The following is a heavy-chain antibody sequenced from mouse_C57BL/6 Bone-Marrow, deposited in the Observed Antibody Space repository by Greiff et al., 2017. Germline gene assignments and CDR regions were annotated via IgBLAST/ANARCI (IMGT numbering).Heavy chain of an antibody. Sequence: VQLQQSGAELARPGASVKLSCKASGYNFTSYGISWVKQRTGQGLEWIGEIYPRSGNTYYNEQFKGKATLTAEKSSSTAYMELRSLTSEYSAVYFCARGHYGSSPFAYWGQGTLVTVSA. CDR3: ARGHYGSSPFAY. V-gene: IGHV1-81*01. CDR2: IYPRSGNT. D-gene: IGHD1-1*01. J-gene: IGHJ3*01. CDR1: GYNFTSYG.